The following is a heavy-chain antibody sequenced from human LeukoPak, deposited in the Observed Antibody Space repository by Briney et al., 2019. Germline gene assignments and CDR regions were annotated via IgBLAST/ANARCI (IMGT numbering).Heavy chain of an antibody. Sequence: GGSLRLSCAASGFTVSSNYMSWVRQAPGKGLEWVSVVYSGGFTYYADSVKGRFTISRDNSKNTLYLQMNSLRGEDTAVYYCARAPISAPYYYYMDVWGKGTTVTVSS. V-gene: IGHV3-66*01. J-gene: IGHJ6*03. CDR1: GFTVSSNY. CDR3: ARAPISAPYYYYMDV. CDR2: VYSGGFT. D-gene: IGHD3-9*01.